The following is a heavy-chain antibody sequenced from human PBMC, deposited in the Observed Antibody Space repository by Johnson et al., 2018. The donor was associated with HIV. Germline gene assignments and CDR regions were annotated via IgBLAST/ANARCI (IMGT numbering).Heavy chain of an antibody. CDR1: GFTFSRYG. V-gene: IGHV3-30*02. D-gene: IGHD1-26*01. J-gene: IGHJ3*02. Sequence: QMLLVESGGGVVQPGGSLRLSCAASGFTFSRYGMHWVRQAPGKGLEWVAFIRYDGSNKYYADSVKGRFTISRDNSKNTLYLQMNSLRAEDTAVYYCAKDQWEQTLNAFDIWDQGTMVTVSS. CDR3: AKDQWEQTLNAFDI. CDR2: IRYDGSNK.